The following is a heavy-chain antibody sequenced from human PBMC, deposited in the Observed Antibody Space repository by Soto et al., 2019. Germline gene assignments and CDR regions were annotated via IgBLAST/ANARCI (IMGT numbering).Heavy chain of an antibody. J-gene: IGHJ6*02. Sequence: GSLRLSCAASGFTFSSYEMNWVRQAPGKGLEWVSYISSSGSTIYYADSVKGRFTTSRDNAKNSLYLQMNSLRAEDTAVYYCARDHKGGYYYYGMDVWGQGTTVTVSS. V-gene: IGHV3-48*03. CDR3: ARDHKGGYYYYGMDV. CDR1: GFTFSSYE. CDR2: ISSSGSTI.